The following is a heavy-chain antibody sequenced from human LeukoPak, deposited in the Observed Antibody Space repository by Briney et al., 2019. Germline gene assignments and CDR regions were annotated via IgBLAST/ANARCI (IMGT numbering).Heavy chain of an antibody. CDR3: AKARSNGDAFDY. Sequence: GGSLRLSCAASGFTFSSYAMSWVRQAPGKGLEWVSAISGSGGSTYYADSVKGRFTISRDNSKNTRYLQMNSLRAEDTAVYYCAKARSNGDAFDYWGQGTLVTVSS. CDR2: ISGSGGST. J-gene: IGHJ4*02. V-gene: IGHV3-23*01. CDR1: GFTFSSYA. D-gene: IGHD4-17*01.